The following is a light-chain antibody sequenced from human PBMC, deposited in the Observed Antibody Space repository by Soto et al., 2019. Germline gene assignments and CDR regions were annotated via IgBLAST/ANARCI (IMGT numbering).Light chain of an antibody. CDR3: QQLNSFPIT. J-gene: IGKJ5*01. CDR2: AAS. V-gene: IGKV1-9*01. CDR1: QVISIY. Sequence: DIQLTQAPSFLSASAGDIVTITCRASQVISIYLAWYQQKPGRAPKLLIYAASTLQSGVPSRFSGSGSGTEFTLTISSLQPEDFETYYCQQLNSFPITFGQGTRLEIK.